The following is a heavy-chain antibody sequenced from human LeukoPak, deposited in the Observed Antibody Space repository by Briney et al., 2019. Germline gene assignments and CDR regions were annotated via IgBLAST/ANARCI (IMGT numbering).Heavy chain of an antibody. CDR2: INHSGST. V-gene: IGHV4-34*01. J-gene: IGHJ5*02. D-gene: IGHD2-15*01. Sequence: SETLSLTCAVYGGSFSGYYWSWIRQPPGKGLEWIGEINHSGSTNYNPSLKSRVTISVDTSKNQFSLKLSSVTAADTAVYYCARHLKPRSGGNFDPWGQGTLVTVSS. CDR1: GGSFSGYY. CDR3: ARHLKPRSGGNFDP.